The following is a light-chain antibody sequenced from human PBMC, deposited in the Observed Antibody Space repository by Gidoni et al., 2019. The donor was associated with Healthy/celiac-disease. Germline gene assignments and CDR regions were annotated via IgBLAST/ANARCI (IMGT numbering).Light chain of an antibody. V-gene: IGKV3-20*01. CDR1: QSVSSSY. CDR2: GAS. Sequence: DIVLQQSPGTLSLSPGERATLSCRASQSVSSSYLAWYQQKPGQAPRLLIYGASSRATGIPDRFSGSGSGTDFTLTISRLEPEDFAVYYCQQYGSSPPYTFXQXTKLEIK. J-gene: IGKJ2*01. CDR3: QQYGSSPPYT.